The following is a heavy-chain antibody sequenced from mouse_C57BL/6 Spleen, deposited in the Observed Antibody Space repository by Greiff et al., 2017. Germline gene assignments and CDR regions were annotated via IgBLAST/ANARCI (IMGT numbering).Heavy chain of an antibody. D-gene: IGHD3-3*01. CDR3: ARHRGRGHFDY. CDR1: GFTFSSYG. J-gene: IGHJ2*01. CDR2: ISSGGSYT. V-gene: IGHV5-6*01. Sequence: EVKLQESGGDLVKPGGSLKLSCAASGFTFSSYGMSWVRQTPDKRLEWVGTISSGGSYTYYPDSVKGRFTISRDNAQNTLYLQMNSLKSEDTAVYYCARHRGRGHFDYWGQGTTLTVSS.